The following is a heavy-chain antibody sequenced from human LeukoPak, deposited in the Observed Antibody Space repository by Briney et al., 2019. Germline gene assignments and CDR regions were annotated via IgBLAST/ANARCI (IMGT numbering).Heavy chain of an antibody. Sequence: GGSLRLSCAASGFTFSNYGMHWVRQAPGKGLEWVAVIWHDGSNKYYADSVKGRFTIYRDNAKNKLYLQMNSLRAEDTAVYYCARDGFCSSSSCYPLNWFDPWGQGTLVTVSS. CDR2: IWHDGSNK. J-gene: IGHJ5*02. D-gene: IGHD2-2*03. CDR3: ARDGFCSSSSCYPLNWFDP. V-gene: IGHV3-33*01. CDR1: GFTFSNYG.